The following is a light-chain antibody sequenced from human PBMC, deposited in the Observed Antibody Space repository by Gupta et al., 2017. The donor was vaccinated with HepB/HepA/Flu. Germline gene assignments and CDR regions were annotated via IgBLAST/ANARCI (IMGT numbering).Light chain of an antibody. J-gene: IGKJ4*01. Sequence: EIVLTQSPGTLSLSPGERATLSCRASQSVSSRSLAWYQQKPGQAPRLLIYDTSSRVSVIPDRFSGSGSGTDFTLTISRLEPEDFAVYYCRQYGSSPDTFGAGTKVEIK. CDR1: QSVSSRS. V-gene: IGKV3-20*01. CDR3: RQYGSSPDT. CDR2: DTS.